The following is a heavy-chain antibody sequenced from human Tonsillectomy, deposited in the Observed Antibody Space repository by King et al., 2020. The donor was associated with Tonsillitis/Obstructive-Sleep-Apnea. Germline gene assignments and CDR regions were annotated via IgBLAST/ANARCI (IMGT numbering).Heavy chain of an antibody. CDR1: GGTFSSYA. Sequence: QLVQSGAEVKKPGSSVKVSCKASGGTFSSYAISWVRQAPGQGLEWMGGIIPILGIANYAQKFQGRVTITADKSTSTAYMELSSLRSADTAVYYCARDYSNYIYYYYGMDVWGQGITVTVSS. J-gene: IGHJ6*02. CDR2: IIPILGIA. V-gene: IGHV1-69*10. CDR3: ARDYSNYIYYYYGMDV. D-gene: IGHD4-11*01.